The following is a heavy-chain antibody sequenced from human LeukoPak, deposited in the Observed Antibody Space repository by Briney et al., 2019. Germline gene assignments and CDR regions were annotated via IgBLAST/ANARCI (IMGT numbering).Heavy chain of an antibody. J-gene: IGHJ6*03. CDR3: ARGGEYYYYMDV. CDR2: TNPNSGGT. D-gene: IGHD3-10*01. CDR1: GYTLTGYY. Sequence: ASVKVSCKASGYTLTGYYMHWMRQAPGQGLEWMGWTNPNSGGTNYAQKFQGRVTMTRDTSISTAYMELSRLRSDDTAVYYCARGGEYYYYMDVWGNGTTVTVSS. V-gene: IGHV1-2*02.